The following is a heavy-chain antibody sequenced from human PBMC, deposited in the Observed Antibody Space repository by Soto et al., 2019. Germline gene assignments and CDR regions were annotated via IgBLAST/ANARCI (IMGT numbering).Heavy chain of an antibody. J-gene: IGHJ5*02. CDR3: AKNSGWFNT. Sequence: HPGGSLRLSCAASGFPFSSTDMTWVRQAPGKELEWVSTIDGSGGTTYYADSVKGRFTISRDNSINTVFLQMNSLRADDTALYFCAKNSGWFNTWGQGALVTVSS. D-gene: IGHD3-10*01. CDR2: IDGSGGTT. CDR1: GFPFSSTD. V-gene: IGHV3-23*01.